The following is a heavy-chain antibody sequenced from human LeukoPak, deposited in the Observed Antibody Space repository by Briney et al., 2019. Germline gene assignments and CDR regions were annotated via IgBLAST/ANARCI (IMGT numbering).Heavy chain of an antibody. D-gene: IGHD6-6*01. CDR1: GFTFSGFG. CDR3: AKDFEYSSSYFDY. Sequence: GGSLRLSCAASGFTFSGFGMHWVRQAPGKGLEWVAVISYDESNRYYADSVKGRFTISRDNSKNTLYLQMNSLRAEDTAVYYCAKDFEYSSSYFDYWGQGTLVTVSS. CDR2: ISYDESNR. J-gene: IGHJ4*02. V-gene: IGHV3-30*18.